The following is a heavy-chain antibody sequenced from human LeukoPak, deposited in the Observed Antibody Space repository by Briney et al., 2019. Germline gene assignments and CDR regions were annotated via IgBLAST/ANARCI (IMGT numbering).Heavy chain of an antibody. CDR3: ARGRYYGMDV. CDR1: GFTFTSYW. V-gene: IGHV3-74*01. Sequence: GGSLRLSCAASGFTFTSYWMHWVRHAPGKGLAWVSRVNSDGSSTTYADSVKGRFTISRDNAKNTLYLQMNSLRAEDTAVYYCARGRYYGMDVWGQGTTVTVSS. CDR2: VNSDGSST. J-gene: IGHJ6*02.